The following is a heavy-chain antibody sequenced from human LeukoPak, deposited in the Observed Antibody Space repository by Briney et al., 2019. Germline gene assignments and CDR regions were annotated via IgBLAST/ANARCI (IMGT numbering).Heavy chain of an antibody. V-gene: IGHV3-30-3*01. J-gene: IGHJ6*02. CDR1: GFTFSSYA. D-gene: IGHD2/OR15-2a*01. CDR2: FSYDGNYK. Sequence: PGGSLRLSCAASGFTFSSYAMHWVRQAPGKGLEWVAYFSYDGNYKYYAEPVKGRFTISGDNPQNTIYLQMNSLRSEDTAVYYCARESVGSESGMDVWGQGTTVTVFS. CDR3: ARESVGSESGMDV.